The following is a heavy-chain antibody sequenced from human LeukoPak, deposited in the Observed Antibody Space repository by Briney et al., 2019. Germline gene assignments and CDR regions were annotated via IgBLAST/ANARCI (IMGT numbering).Heavy chain of an antibody. D-gene: IGHD3-22*01. V-gene: IGHV3-23*01. Sequence: GGSLRLSCAASGFTFSSYSMNWVRQAPGKGLEWVSAISGSGGSTYYADSVKGRFTISRDNSKNTLYLQMNSLRAEDTAVYYCAKALNYYDSSGYSGLYYYYYGMDVWGQGTTVTVSS. J-gene: IGHJ6*02. CDR1: GFTFSSYS. CDR2: ISGSGGST. CDR3: AKALNYYDSSGYSGLYYYYYGMDV.